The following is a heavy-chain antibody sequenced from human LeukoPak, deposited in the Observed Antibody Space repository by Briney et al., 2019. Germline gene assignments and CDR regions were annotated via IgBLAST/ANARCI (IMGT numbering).Heavy chain of an antibody. V-gene: IGHV4-34*01. J-gene: IGHJ4*02. CDR2: INHSGST. CDR3: ARAVRRVITRTFDY. Sequence: SETLSLTCAVYGGSFSGYYWSWIRQPPGKGLEWIGEINHSGSTNYNPSLKSRVTISVDTSKNQFSLKLSSVTAADTAVYYCARAVRRVITRTFDYWGQGILVTVSS. CDR1: GGSFSGYY. D-gene: IGHD3-22*01.